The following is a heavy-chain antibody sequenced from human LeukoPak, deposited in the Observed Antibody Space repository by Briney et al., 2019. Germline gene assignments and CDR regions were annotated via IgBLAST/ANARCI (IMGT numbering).Heavy chain of an antibody. V-gene: IGHV4-4*07. J-gene: IGHJ4*02. D-gene: IGHD3-10*01. CDR1: GGSISSYY. CDR3: ARGRWCEGVIPYFDC. Sequence: PETLSLTCTVSGGSISSYYWSWIRQPAGKGLEWIGRIYTSGSTNYNPSLKNRLTMSVDTYKNKCSLKLSSVTSADTAVDYCARGRWCEGVIPYFDCWGQRTLVTVSA. CDR2: IYTSGST.